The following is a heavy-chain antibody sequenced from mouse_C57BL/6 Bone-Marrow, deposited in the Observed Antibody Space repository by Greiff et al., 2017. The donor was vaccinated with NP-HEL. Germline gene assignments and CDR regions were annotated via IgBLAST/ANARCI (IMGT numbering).Heavy chain of an antibody. CDR1: GYTFTDYY. Sequence: EVQLQQSGPVLVKPGASVKMSCKASGYTFTDYYMNWVKQSHGKSLEWIGVINPYNGGTSYNQKFKGKATLTVDKSSSTAYMELNSLTSEDSAVYYCARLGDYDWFAYWGQGTLVTVSA. CDR3: ARLGDYDWFAY. V-gene: IGHV1-19*01. D-gene: IGHD2-4*01. J-gene: IGHJ3*01. CDR2: INPYNGGT.